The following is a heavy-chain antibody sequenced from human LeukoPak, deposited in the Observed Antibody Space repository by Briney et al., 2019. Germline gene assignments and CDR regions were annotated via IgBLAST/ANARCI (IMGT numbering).Heavy chain of an antibody. J-gene: IGHJ4*02. CDR2: IKQDGSEN. CDR1: GFTFSNYW. CDR3: ATDSYSKGDY. Sequence: GGSLRLSCAASGFTFSNYWLSWVRQAPGKGLEWVANIKQDGSENNYVGSVKGRFTISRDNAKSLLYLQMNSLRAEDTALYYCATDSYSKGDYWGQGTLVTVSS. V-gene: IGHV3-7*05. D-gene: IGHD4-11*01.